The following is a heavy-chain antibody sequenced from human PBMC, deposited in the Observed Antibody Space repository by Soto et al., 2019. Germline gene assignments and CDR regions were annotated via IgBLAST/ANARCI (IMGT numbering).Heavy chain of an antibody. CDR2: FNGDGSTI. CDR3: ARGYGETRASTIGC. CDR1: GFTFSSYW. D-gene: IGHD5-18*01. J-gene: IGHJ1*01. V-gene: IGHV3-74*01. Sequence: EVQLVESGGDLVQPGGSLRLSCAASGFTFSSYWMHWVRQAPGKGLVLVSRFNGDGSTINYADSVKGRFTISRDNAKNTLYLQTNSLRAEDTSVYYCARGYGETRASTIGCWGQGTLVTVSS.